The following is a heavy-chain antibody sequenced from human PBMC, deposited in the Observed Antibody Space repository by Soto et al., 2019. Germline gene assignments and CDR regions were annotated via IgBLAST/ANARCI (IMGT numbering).Heavy chain of an antibody. CDR1: DGSINSYY. J-gene: IGHJ5*02. V-gene: IGHV4-59*08. D-gene: IGHD6-19*01. Sequence: QVQLQESGPGLVKPSETLSLTCTVSDGSINSYYWSWIRQSPGKGLEWIGYNYYNGNSNYNPSLKSRVTRSVDMSKNQFSLNLTSVTAADTAVYYCARHSATGYSSGWFTHWGQGALVTVSS. CDR2: NYYNGNS. CDR3: ARHSATGYSSGWFTH.